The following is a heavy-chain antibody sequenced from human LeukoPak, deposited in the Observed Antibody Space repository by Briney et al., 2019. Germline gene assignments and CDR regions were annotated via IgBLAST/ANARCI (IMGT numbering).Heavy chain of an antibody. CDR1: GFTFSSYE. D-gene: IGHD3-9*01. V-gene: IGHV3-48*03. CDR3: ARDGDPLVYYYMDV. Sequence: PGGSLRLSCAASGFTFSSYEMNWVRQAPGKGLEWVSYISSSGSTIYYADSVKGRFTISRDNAKNSLYLQMNSLRAEDTAVYYCARDGDPLVYYYMDVWGKGTTVTVSS. CDR2: ISSSGSTI. J-gene: IGHJ6*03.